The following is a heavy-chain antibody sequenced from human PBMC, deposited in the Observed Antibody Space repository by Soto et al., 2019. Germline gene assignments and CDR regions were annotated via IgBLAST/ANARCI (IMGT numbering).Heavy chain of an antibody. D-gene: IGHD3-9*01. J-gene: IGHJ4*02. CDR2: ISAYNGNT. CDR3: ARARIRYFDWLLYPPDY. Sequence: GASVKVSCKASGYTFTSYGISWGRQAPGQRLEWMGWISAYNGNTNYAQKLQGRVTMTTDTSTSTAYMELRSLRSDDTAVYYCARARIRYFDWLLYPPDYWGQGTLVTVSS. V-gene: IGHV1-18*01. CDR1: GYTFTSYG.